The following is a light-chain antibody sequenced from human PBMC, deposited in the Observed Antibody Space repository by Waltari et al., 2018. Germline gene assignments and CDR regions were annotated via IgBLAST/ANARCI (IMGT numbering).Light chain of an antibody. CDR3: QQSFSTVWT. CDR1: QSISRY. Sequence: DIQMTQSPSSLSASIGDRVTITCRASQSISRYLNLYQEKPGKAPKLLIYAASGLQSGVPSRFSGSGSGTDFILTISSLQPEDFATYFCQQSFSTVWTFGQGTKVEIK. V-gene: IGKV1-39*01. CDR2: AAS. J-gene: IGKJ1*01.